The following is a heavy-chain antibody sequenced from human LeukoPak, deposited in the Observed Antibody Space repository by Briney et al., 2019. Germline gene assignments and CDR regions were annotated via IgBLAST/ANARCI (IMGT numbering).Heavy chain of an antibody. V-gene: IGHV4-59*08. CDR3: ARETYYYDSSGYYSYFDY. CDR1: GGSISSYY. D-gene: IGHD3-22*01. CDR2: IYYSGST. Sequence: PSETLSLTCTVSGGSISSYYWSWIRQPPGKGLEWIGYIYYSGSTNYNPSLKSRVTISVDTSKSQFSLKLSSVTAADTAVYYCARETYYYDSSGYYSYFDYWGQGTLVTVSS. J-gene: IGHJ4*02.